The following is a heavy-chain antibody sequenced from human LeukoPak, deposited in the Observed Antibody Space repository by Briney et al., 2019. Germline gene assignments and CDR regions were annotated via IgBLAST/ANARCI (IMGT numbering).Heavy chain of an antibody. J-gene: IGHJ4*02. CDR1: GXTLSGYV. V-gene: IGHV3-64*01. CDR3: ARENGGGSDY. Sequence: SGGSLRLSCAASGXTLSGYVVHWVRQAPGKGPESVSAITGNGDTTYYASSVKGRFTISRDNSKNTLYLQMGSLRTEDTAVYYCARENGGGSDYWGQGTLVTVSS. D-gene: IGHD5-24*01. CDR2: ITGNGDTT.